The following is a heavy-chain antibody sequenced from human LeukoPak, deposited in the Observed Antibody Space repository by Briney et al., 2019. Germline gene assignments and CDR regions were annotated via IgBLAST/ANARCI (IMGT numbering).Heavy chain of an antibody. CDR1: GFIFRTYA. D-gene: IGHD3-10*01. CDR2: LSGSGDKT. CDR3: ARAPFGSGRQDY. J-gene: IGHJ4*02. V-gene: IGHV3-23*01. Sequence: GGSLRLSCAASGFIFRTYAMSWVRQAPGKGLEWVSALSGSGDKTFYADSVKGRFTISRDIAKNSLYLQMDSLRDEDTAVYYCARAPFGSGRQDYWGQGTLVTVSS.